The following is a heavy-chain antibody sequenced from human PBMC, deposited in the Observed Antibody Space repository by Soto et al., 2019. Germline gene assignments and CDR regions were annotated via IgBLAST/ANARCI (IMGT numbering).Heavy chain of an antibody. CDR3: ARDKLLYSSGWHNRHFDY. J-gene: IGHJ4*02. CDR1: GFTFSTYA. CDR2: ISYDGSNK. D-gene: IGHD6-25*01. V-gene: IGHV3-30-3*01. Sequence: GGSLRLCCAASGFTFSTYAMHWVRQAPGKGLEWVAVISYDGSNKYYADSVKGRLTISRDNSKNTLYLQMNSLRAEDTAVYYCARDKLLYSSGWHNRHFDYWGQRTLVTGSS.